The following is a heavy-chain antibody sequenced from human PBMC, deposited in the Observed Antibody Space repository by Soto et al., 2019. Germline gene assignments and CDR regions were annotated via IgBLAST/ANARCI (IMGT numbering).Heavy chain of an antibody. CDR1: SFTFSTSW. Sequence: EVQLVESGGGLVRPGGSLRLSCVASSFTFSTSWMTWVRQAPGKGLEWVAKIKEDGSEKYYGDSVKGRFTISRDNSKNSRDLQMSSLRAEDTAVYYCARDGGTLGFDYWGQGTLVTVSS. V-gene: IGHV3-7*01. CDR3: ARDGGTLGFDY. J-gene: IGHJ4*02. CDR2: IKEDGSEK. D-gene: IGHD3-3*01.